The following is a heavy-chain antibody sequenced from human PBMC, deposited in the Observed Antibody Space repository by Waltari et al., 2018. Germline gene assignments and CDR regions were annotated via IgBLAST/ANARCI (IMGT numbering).Heavy chain of an antibody. J-gene: IGHJ6*04. D-gene: IGHD3-3*01. CDR1: GFSFGRYA. V-gene: IGHV3-23*04. CDR2: SRGSGVRT. CDR3: AKDGEGPYYDFWSGLMDV. Sequence: EVQLVESGGGLVQPGGSLRLSCAASGFSFGRYAMNGVRQAPGKGVEWVSASRGSGVRTYYADCVRGRFTISKDSSEKTVSLQMDSLSAEDTAVYYGAKDGEGPYYDFWSGLMDVWGEGTTVTVSS.